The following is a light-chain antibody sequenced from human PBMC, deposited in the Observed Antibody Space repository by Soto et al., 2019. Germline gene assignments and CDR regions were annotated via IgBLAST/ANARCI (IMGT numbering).Light chain of an antibody. J-gene: IGKJ1*01. V-gene: IGKV1-16*01. CDR3: QHYNSYSEA. CDR2: AAS. Sequence: DIQMTQSPSSVSASVGDRLTITCRASRDISSYLAWYQQKPGKAPKLLIYAASTLQSGVPSRFSGSGSGTEFTLTISSLQPDDFATYYCQHYNSYSEAFGQGTKV. CDR1: RDISSY.